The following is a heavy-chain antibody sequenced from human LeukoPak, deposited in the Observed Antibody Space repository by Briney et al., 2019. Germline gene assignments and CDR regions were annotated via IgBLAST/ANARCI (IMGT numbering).Heavy chain of an antibody. V-gene: IGHV1-2*02. J-gene: IGHJ5*02. Sequence: ASVKVSCKASGYTFTGYYMHWVRQAPGQGLEWMGWINPNSGGTNYAQKFQGRVTMTRDTSISTAYMELSRLRSDDTAVYYCARDESYCSSTSCYPWFDPWGQGALVTVSS. CDR2: INPNSGGT. CDR3: ARDESYCSSTSCYPWFDP. CDR1: GYTFTGYY. D-gene: IGHD2-2*01.